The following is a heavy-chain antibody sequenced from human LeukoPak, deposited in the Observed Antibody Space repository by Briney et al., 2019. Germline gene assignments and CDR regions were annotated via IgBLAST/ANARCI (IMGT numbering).Heavy chain of an antibody. J-gene: IGHJ4*02. D-gene: IGHD4-23*01. V-gene: IGHV3-30*18. CDR2: ISYDGSNK. Sequence: GGSLRLSCAASGFTFSSYGMHWVRQAPGKGLEWVAVISYDGSNKYYADSVKGRFTISRDNSKNTLYLQMNSLRGEDTAVYYCAKDGKNYGGNSFDYWGQGTLVTVSS. CDR1: GFTFSSYG. CDR3: AKDGKNYGGNSFDY.